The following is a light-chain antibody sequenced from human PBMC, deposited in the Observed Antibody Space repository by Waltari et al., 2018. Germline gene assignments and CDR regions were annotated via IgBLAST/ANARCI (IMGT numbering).Light chain of an antibody. CDR1: NNDIGYYNF. Sequence: QSALTQPASVSGSPGQSITLFCPGTNNDIGYYNFVSWYQRHPGKAPKLMIFEVIRWSSGVSHLYSASTSRNTASLTISGLQPEDEADYFCASYTSTNTVVFGGGTKVTVL. CDR3: ASYTSTNTVV. V-gene: IGLV2-14*01. J-gene: IGLJ2*01. CDR2: EVI.